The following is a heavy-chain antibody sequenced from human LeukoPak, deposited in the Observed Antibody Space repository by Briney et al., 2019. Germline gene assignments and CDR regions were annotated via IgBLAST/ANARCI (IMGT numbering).Heavy chain of an antibody. J-gene: IGHJ4*02. V-gene: IGHV1-18*01. CDR1: GYTFTSYD. Sequence: ASVKVSCKASGYTFTSYDISWVRQAPGQGLEWMGRISAYNGNTNYAQKLQGRVTTTTDTSTRTAYMELRSLRSDDTAVYFCAREYYDYYEGFDYWGQGTLVTVSS. D-gene: IGHD3-22*01. CDR2: ISAYNGNT. CDR3: AREYYDYYEGFDY.